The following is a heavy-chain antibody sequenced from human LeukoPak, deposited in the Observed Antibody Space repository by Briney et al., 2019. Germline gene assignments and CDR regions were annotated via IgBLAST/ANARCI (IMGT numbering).Heavy chain of an antibody. Sequence: ASVKVSCKASGYTFTGYYMHWVRQAPGQGLEWMGWISPNSGGTNYAQKFQGRVTMTRDTSISTAYMELSRLRSDDTAVYYCARDLQYCSSTSCPNYYYYMDVWGKGTTVTVSS. CDR1: GYTFTGYY. J-gene: IGHJ6*03. CDR3: ARDLQYCSSTSCPNYYYYMDV. CDR2: ISPNSGGT. D-gene: IGHD2-2*01. V-gene: IGHV1-2*02.